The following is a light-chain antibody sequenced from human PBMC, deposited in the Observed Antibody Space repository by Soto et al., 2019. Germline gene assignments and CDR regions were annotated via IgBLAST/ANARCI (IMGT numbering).Light chain of an antibody. J-gene: IGLJ3*02. CDR1: SSDVGHYNL. CDR2: EGS. V-gene: IGLV2-23*01. CDR3: CSYAGSSTWV. Sequence: QSALTQPASVSGSPGQSITISCTGTSSDVGHYNLVSWYQHYPGKAPKRMIYEGSKRPSGVSNRFSGSKSGNTASLTISGLQAEDEADYYCCSYAGSSTWVFGGGTQLTVL.